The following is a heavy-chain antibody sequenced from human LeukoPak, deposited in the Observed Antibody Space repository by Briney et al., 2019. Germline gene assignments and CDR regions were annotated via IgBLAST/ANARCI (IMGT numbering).Heavy chain of an antibody. V-gene: IGHV3-23*01. J-gene: IGHJ2*01. CDR1: GFSFSSHG. Sequence: PGGSLRLSCAASGFSFSSHGMSWVRQAPWKGLEWVSSISSGSDYTFYADSVKGRSTISRDNSKNTLYLQMNSLRAGDTAIYHCAKIGVIGNWYYDVWGRGTLVTVSS. D-gene: IGHD3-10*01. CDR2: ISSGSDYT. CDR3: AKIGVIGNWYYDV.